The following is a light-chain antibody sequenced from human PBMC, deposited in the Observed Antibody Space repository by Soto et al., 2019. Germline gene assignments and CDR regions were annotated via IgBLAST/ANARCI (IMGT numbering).Light chain of an antibody. CDR1: QSISSW. Sequence: DIQMTXXXXXXSASVGDRVTITCRASQSISSWLAWYQQKPGKAPKLLIYKASSLESGVPSRFSGSGSGTEFTLTISSLQPDDFATYYCQQYNSYYTFGQGTKLEIK. J-gene: IGKJ2*01. CDR2: KAS. CDR3: QQYNSYYT. V-gene: IGKV1-5*03.